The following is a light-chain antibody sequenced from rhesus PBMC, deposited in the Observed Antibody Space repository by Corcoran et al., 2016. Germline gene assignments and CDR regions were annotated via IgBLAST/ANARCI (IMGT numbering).Light chain of an antibody. CDR1: ENVNNY. CDR3: QHGYGTPLT. CDR2: KAS. V-gene: IGKV1-74*01. Sequence: DIQMTQSPSSLSASVGDRVTITCRASENVNNYLNWYQQKPGIAPKLLVYKASTLQSGVPSRFSGSGSGTDYTLPNSSLQPEDVATYYCQHGYGTPLTFGGGTKVEIK. J-gene: IGKJ4*01.